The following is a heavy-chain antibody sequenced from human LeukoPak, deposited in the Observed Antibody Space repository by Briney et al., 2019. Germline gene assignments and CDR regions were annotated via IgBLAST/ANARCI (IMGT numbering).Heavy chain of an antibody. J-gene: IGHJ4*02. D-gene: IGHD2/OR15-2a*01. CDR1: GGSISSYY. CDR3: ARGGTTHAY. V-gene: IGHV4-59*01. CDR2: VYYSGST. Sequence: SETLSLTCTVSGGSISSYYLSWIRQPPGKGLEWIGYVYYSGSTNYNPSLKSRVTISVDTSKNQFSLKLSSVTAADTAVYYCARGGTTHAYWGQGTLVTVSS.